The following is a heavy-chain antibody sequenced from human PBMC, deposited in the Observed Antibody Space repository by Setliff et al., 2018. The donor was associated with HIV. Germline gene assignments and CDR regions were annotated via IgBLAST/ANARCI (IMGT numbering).Heavy chain of an antibody. J-gene: IGHJ3*01. CDR1: GRSFSGYY. V-gene: IGHV4-34*01. D-gene: IGHD7-27*01. CDR2: INHSGGT. CDR3: ARGWGHDGFDF. Sequence: PSETLSLTWAVYGRSFSGYYWNWIRQSPGKGLEWIGEINHSGGTNYNPSLKSRVTMSIDTSKNQFSLNVSSVTAADTAVYYCARGWGHDGFDFWGQGTMVTVSS.